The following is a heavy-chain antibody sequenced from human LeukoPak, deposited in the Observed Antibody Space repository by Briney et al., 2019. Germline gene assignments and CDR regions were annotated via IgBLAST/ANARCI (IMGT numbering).Heavy chain of an antibody. V-gene: IGHV4-39*07. D-gene: IGHD3-10*01. CDR2: MYYSGST. Sequence: PSETLSLTCTVSGGSISSSGSYWGWIRQPPGKGLEWIGSMYYSGSTYYNPSLKSRVTISVDTSKNQFSLKLSSVTAADTAVYYCARAVWFGEYYFDYWGQGTLVTVSS. CDR1: GGSISSSGSY. CDR3: ARAVWFGEYYFDY. J-gene: IGHJ4*02.